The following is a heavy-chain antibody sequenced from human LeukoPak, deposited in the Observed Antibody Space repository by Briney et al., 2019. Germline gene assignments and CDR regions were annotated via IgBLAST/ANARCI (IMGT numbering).Heavy chain of an antibody. CDR3: ARERYTAYGNFDY. J-gene: IGHJ4*02. V-gene: IGHV1-2*02. CDR2: INPNSGDT. Sequence: GASVKVSCKASGYTFTNHPMHLVRQAPGQGLEWMGWINPNSGDTNYVQKFQGRVTMTRDPSISTAYMELSGLRADDTAVYYCARERYTAYGNFDYWGQGTQVTVSS. CDR1: GYTFTNHP. D-gene: IGHD5-12*01.